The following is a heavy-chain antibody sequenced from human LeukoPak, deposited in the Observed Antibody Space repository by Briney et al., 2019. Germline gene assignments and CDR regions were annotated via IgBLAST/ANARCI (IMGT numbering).Heavy chain of an antibody. Sequence: GGSLGLSCVASGFSLSNFQMYWVRQAPGKGLEWVSIISLDGSTEFYADSVKGRFTISRDTASNTMHLEMNNLRIEDTAVYYCMRDYMGWFDPWGQGSLVTVSS. CDR2: ISLDGSTE. CDR1: GFSLSNFQ. D-gene: IGHD3-10*01. J-gene: IGHJ5*02. CDR3: MRDYMGWFDP. V-gene: IGHV3-30-3*01.